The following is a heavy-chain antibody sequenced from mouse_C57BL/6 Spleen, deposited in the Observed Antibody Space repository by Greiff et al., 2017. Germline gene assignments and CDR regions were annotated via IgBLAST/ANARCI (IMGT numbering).Heavy chain of an antibody. V-gene: IGHV1-31*01. J-gene: IGHJ4*01. Sequence: EVKLQASGPELVKPGASVKISCKASGYSFTGYYMHWVKQSHGNILDWIGYIYPYNGVSSYNQKFKGKATLTVDKSSSPAYIELRSLTSEDSAVYYCARGESNFYYAMDYWGQGTSVTVSS. CDR2: IYPYNGVS. CDR3: ARGESNFYYAMDY. D-gene: IGHD2-5*01. CDR1: GYSFTGYY.